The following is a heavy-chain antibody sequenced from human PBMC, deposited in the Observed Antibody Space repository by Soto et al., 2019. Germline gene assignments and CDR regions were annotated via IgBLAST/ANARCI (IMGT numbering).Heavy chain of an antibody. CDR3: AIQVGATTESAFDI. D-gene: IGHD1-26*01. Sequence: PSETLSLTCTVSGGSISSSSYYWGWIRQPPGKGLEWIGSIYYSGSTYYNPSLKSRVTISVDTSKNQFSLKLSSVTAADTAVYYCAIQVGATTESAFDIWGQGTMVTV. V-gene: IGHV4-39*01. CDR2: IYYSGST. J-gene: IGHJ3*02. CDR1: GGSISSSSYY.